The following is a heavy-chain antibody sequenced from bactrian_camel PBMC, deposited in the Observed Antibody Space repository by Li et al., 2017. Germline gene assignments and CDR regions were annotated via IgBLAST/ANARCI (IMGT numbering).Heavy chain of an antibody. V-gene: IGHV3S1*01. D-gene: IGHD3*01. CDR1: RLTATRTC. CDR3: TKDRSYGTRNWVQST. CDR2: HYSATGGT. Sequence: HVQLVESGGGSVEAGGSLRLSCAASRLTATRTCMGWFRQAPGKDRETVAVHYSATGGTYYADSVKGRFTISRDNTETTLYLRMDSLKPEDTAMYYCTKDRSYGTRNWVQSTRGQGTQVTVS. J-gene: IGHJ4*01.